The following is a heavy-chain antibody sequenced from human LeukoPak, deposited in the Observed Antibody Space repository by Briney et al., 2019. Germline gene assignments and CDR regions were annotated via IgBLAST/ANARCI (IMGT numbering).Heavy chain of an antibody. CDR2: IYNTLDV. J-gene: IGHJ4*02. CDR3: ARSRYYDTTGYNPTYYFDS. D-gene: IGHD3-22*01. Sequence: KPSETLSLTCAVSGGSIIGSYWTWIRQSPAQGLQFIGYIYNTLDVNYNPSLKSRATISIDMSTNQFSLRLNSVTAADTAIYYCARSRYYDTTGYNPTYYFDSWGQGALVTVSS. CDR1: GGSIIGSY. V-gene: IGHV4-59*01.